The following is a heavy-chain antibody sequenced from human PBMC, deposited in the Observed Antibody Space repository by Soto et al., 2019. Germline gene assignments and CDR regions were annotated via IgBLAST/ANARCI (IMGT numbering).Heavy chain of an antibody. CDR2: ISGSAGSSGP. J-gene: IGHJ4*02. Sequence: GWSLRLSCVASGFTFSTYTMSWVRQAPGKGLEWVSVISGSAGSSGPSYADSVQGRFSISRDNARNTLYLQMNSLRGKNTAMYYCAKAGCSTANCYVPEYWGQGTRVTVSS. CDR1: GFTFSTYT. D-gene: IGHD2-2*01. V-gene: IGHV3-23*01. CDR3: AKAGCSTANCYVPEY.